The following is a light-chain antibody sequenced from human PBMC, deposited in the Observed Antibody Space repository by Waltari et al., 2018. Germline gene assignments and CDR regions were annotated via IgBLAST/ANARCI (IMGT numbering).Light chain of an antibody. Sequence: DIQMTQSPSSLSAFVGDRVTITCRESQSITNYLNWYQEKPGKAPKLLIYPASGLQGGVPSRFSASGSGTDFTLTISSLQAEDFATYYCQQSYSTPYTFGHGSKLEIK. J-gene: IGKJ2*01. CDR1: QSITNY. V-gene: IGKV1-39*01. CDR2: PAS. CDR3: QQSYSTPYT.